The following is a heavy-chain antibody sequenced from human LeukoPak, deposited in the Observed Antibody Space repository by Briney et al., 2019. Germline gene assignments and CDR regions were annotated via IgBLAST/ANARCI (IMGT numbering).Heavy chain of an antibody. D-gene: IGHD3-22*01. CDR2: ITGDGATT. V-gene: IGHV3-23*01. CDR1: GFPFNINA. J-gene: IGHJ4*02. Sequence: GGSLRLSCAASGFPFNINAMTWVRQAPGKGLECVAAITGDGATTYYADSVRGRFTISRDNSKNTLYLQMNSLRPEDTAIYYCAKAYGTNGYYQLPIDFWGQGILVTVSS. CDR3: AKAYGTNGYYQLPIDF.